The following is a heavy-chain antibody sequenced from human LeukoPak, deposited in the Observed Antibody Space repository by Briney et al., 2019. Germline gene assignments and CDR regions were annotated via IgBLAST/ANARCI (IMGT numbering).Heavy chain of an antibody. Sequence: SQTLSLTCTVSGGSISSGSYYWSWIRQPPGKGLEWIGYIYYSGSTNYNPSLKGRVTISVDTSKNQFSLKLSSVTAADTAVYYCASLSVVTGEDYWGQGTLVTVSS. CDR3: ASLSVVTGEDY. V-gene: IGHV4-61*01. CDR1: GGSISSGSYY. CDR2: IYYSGST. D-gene: IGHD4-23*01. J-gene: IGHJ4*02.